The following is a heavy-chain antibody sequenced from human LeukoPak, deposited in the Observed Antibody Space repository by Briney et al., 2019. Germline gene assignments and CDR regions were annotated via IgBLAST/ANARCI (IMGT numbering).Heavy chain of an antibody. V-gene: IGHV3-23*01. Sequence: GGSLRLSCAASGFTFDDYAMHWVRQAPGKGLEWVSSISGNGGSTQYADSVQGRFAISRDNSKNTLYLQMNSLRAEDTAVYFCAKDPNGDYIGTFDIWGQGTMVTVSS. CDR2: ISGNGGST. J-gene: IGHJ3*02. CDR3: AKDPNGDYIGTFDI. D-gene: IGHD4-17*01. CDR1: GFTFDDYA.